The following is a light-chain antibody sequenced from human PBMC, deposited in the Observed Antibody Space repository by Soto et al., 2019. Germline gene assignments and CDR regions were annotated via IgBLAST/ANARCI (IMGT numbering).Light chain of an antibody. J-gene: IGKJ1*01. CDR2: GAS. Sequence: EIVLTQSPGTLSLSPGERATLSCRASQSVSSIYLAWYQQKPGQAPRLLIYGASSRATGIPDRFSGSGSGTDFTLAISRLEPEDFPVYDCQQYGGSPPWTFGQGTKVEIK. V-gene: IGKV3-20*01. CDR3: QQYGGSPPWT. CDR1: QSVSSIY.